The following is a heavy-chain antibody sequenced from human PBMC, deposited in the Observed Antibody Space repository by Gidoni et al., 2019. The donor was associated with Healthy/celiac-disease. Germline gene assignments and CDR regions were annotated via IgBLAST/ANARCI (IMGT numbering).Heavy chain of an antibody. CDR2: ISSSGSTI. Sequence: EVQLVESGGGLVQPGGALRLSCAASGFTFSSYEMNWVRQAPGKGLEWVSYISSSGSTIYYADSVKGRFTISRDNAKNSLYLQMNSLRAEDTAVYYCARGLEGGGYDSGYFDYWGQGTLVTVSS. J-gene: IGHJ4*02. D-gene: IGHD5-12*01. V-gene: IGHV3-48*03. CDR1: GFTFSSYE. CDR3: ARGLEGGGYDSGYFDY.